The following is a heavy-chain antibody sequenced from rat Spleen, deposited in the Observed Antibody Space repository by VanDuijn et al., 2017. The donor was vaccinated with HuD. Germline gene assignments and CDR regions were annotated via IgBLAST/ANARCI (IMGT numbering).Heavy chain of an antibody. CDR3: ASRTGNWFAY. Sequence: EVKLVESGGGLVQPGRSLKLSCAASGFTFSDYFMAWVRQAPTKGLEWVATTSYDGRRTYYRDSVKGRFTISRDNVKSILYLQMDSLRSEDTATYYCASRTGNWFAYWGQGTLVTVSS. CDR1: GFTFSDYF. J-gene: IGHJ3*01. D-gene: IGHD5-1*01. CDR2: TSYDGRRT. V-gene: IGHV5-29*01.